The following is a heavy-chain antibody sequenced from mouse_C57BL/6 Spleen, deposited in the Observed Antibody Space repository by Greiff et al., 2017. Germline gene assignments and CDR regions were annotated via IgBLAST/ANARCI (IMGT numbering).Heavy chain of an antibody. V-gene: IGHV1-55*01. CDR1: GYTFTSYW. J-gene: IGHJ2*01. Sequence: QVQLQQPGAELVQPGASVMMSCKASGYTFTSYWITWVKQRPGQGLGWIGDIYPGSGSTNYNEKFKSKATLTVDTSSSTAYMQLSSLTSEDSAVYYCARDSINVDYWGQGTTRTGSS. CDR3: ARDSINVDY. CDR2: IYPGSGST.